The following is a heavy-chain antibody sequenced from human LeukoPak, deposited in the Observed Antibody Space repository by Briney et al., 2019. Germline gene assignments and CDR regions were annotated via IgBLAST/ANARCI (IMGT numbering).Heavy chain of an antibody. CDR1: GFTFSSYA. D-gene: IGHD2-2*01. CDR3: ARVRGHYASTPDAFDI. Sequence: PGGSLRLSCAASGFTFSSYAMHWVRQAPGKGLEWVAVISYDGSNKYYADSVKGRFTISRGHSKNTLYLQMNSLRAEDTAVYYCARVRGHYASTPDAFDIWGQGTRVSVSS. J-gene: IGHJ3*02. V-gene: IGHV3-30*04. CDR2: ISYDGSNK.